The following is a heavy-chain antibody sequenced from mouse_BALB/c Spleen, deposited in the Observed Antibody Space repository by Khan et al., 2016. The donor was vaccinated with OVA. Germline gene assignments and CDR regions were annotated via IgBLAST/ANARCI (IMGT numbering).Heavy chain of an antibody. J-gene: IGHJ4*01. CDR1: GFSLTTYG. V-gene: IGHV2-3*01. CDR2: IWGDGST. Sequence: QVQLKQSGPGLVAPSQSLSITCTVSGFSLTTYGVSWVRQPPGKGLEWLGVIWGDGSTNYHSALISRLTISKDHSKRPVFLKLNSLQTDDTGTYYSAKQNYGTLDAMYYWGQGTSVTASA. D-gene: IGHD2-1*01. CDR3: AKQNYGTLDAMYY.